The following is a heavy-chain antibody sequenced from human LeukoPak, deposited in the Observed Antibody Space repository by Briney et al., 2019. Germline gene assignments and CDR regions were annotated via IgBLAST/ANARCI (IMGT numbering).Heavy chain of an antibody. Sequence: ASVKVSCKVSGYTITELSMHWMRQAPGKGLEWMGGFDPEDGETIYAQKFQGRATMTEDTSTDTAYMELSSLRSEDTAVYYCATELVPGGTPSGVGRAFDIWGQGTMVTVSS. D-gene: IGHD3-10*01. CDR2: FDPEDGET. J-gene: IGHJ3*02. CDR1: GYTITELS. CDR3: ATELVPGGTPSGVGRAFDI. V-gene: IGHV1-24*01.